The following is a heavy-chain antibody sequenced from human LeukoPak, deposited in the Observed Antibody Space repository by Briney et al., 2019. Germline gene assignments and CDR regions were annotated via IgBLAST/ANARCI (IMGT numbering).Heavy chain of an antibody. CDR3: AREDSMVRGVIISYYFDY. V-gene: IGHV1-2*04. D-gene: IGHD3-10*01. CDR2: INPNSGGT. Sequence: ASVKVSCKASGYTFTSYYMHWVRQAPGQGLEWMGWINPNSGGTNYAQKFQGWVTMTRDTSISTAYMELSRLRSDDTAVYYCAREDSMVRGVIISYYFDYWGQGTLVTVSS. CDR1: GYTFTSYY. J-gene: IGHJ4*02.